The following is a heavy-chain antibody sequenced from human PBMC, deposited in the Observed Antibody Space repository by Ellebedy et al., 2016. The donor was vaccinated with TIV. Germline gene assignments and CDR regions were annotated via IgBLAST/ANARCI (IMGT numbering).Heavy chain of an antibody. CDR2: IYHSGSI. CDR1: GYSISSGYY. D-gene: IGHD3-22*01. J-gene: IGHJ3*02. V-gene: IGHV4-38-2*02. CDR3: ARAKYDSRSYYAFDI. Sequence: GSLRLSCTVSGYSISSGYYWGCIRQPPGKGLEWIGSIYHSGSIYYNPSLKSRVTISVDTSKNQFSLKLTSVTAADTDVYYCARAKYDSRSYYAFDIWGQGTMVTVSS.